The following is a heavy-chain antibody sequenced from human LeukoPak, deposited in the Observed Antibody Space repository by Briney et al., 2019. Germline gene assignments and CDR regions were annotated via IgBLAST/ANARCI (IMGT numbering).Heavy chain of an antibody. CDR3: ASSVYYDNDN. CDR2: VYYSGST. CDR1: GGSISSYY. J-gene: IGHJ4*02. V-gene: IGHV4-59*08. D-gene: IGHD3-22*01. Sequence: KPLETLSLTCTVSGGSISSYYWSWIRQPPGKGLEWIGYVYYSGSTNYNPSLKSRVTISVDTSKNQFSLKLSSVTAADTAVYFCASSVYYDNDNWGQGTLVTVSS.